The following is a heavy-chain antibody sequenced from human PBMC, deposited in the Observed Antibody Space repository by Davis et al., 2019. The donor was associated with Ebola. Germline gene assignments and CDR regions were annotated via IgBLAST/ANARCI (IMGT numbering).Heavy chain of an antibody. CDR3: ARGLGMGWFDP. CDR2: INHSGST. CDR1: GGSISSSSYY. Sequence: SETLSLTCTVSGGSISSSSYYWSWIRQPPGKGLEWIGEINHSGSTNYNPSLKSRVTISVDTSKNQFSLKVTSVTAADTAVYYCARGLGMGWFDPWGQGTLVTVSS. D-gene: IGHD1-14*01. J-gene: IGHJ5*02. V-gene: IGHV4-39*07.